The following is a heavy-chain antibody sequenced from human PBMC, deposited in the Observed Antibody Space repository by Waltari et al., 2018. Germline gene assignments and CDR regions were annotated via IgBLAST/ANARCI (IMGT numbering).Heavy chain of an antibody. J-gene: IGHJ4*02. CDR2: ISTSGST. V-gene: IGHV4-61*02. D-gene: IGHD4-17*01. CDR1: CGSISSGSYY. CDR3: ARGVSTDGDYLFDY. Sequence: QVQLQESGPGLVKPSQTLSLTCTVSCGSISSGSYYWSWIRQPAGKGLAWIGRISTSGSTNYNPALKSRVTRSVDTSKNQFSLKLSSVTAADTAVYYCARGVSTDGDYLFDYWGQGTLVTVSS.